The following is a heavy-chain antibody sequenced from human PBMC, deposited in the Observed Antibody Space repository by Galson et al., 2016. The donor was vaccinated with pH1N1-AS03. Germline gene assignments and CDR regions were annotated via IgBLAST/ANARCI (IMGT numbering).Heavy chain of an antibody. D-gene: IGHD2-2*01. J-gene: IGHJ6*02. Sequence: VRQAPGQGLEWVAVISSDGSHQYYADSVKGRFTISRDNSKNTLYLQMNSLRAEDTAVYYCARPYCTSSRCYLYLYGLDVWGQGTTVTVSS. CDR3: ARPYCTSSRCYLYLYGLDV. V-gene: IGHV3-30*03. CDR2: ISSDGSHQ.